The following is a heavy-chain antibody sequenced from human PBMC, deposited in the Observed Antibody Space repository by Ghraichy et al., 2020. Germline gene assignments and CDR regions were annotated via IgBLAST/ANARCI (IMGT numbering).Heavy chain of an antibody. D-gene: IGHD6-19*01. V-gene: IGHV3-49*04. CDR2: IRSKAYGGTT. Sequence: GGSLRLSCTGSGFSFGDYAMSWVRQTPGKGLEWIGFIRSKAYGGTTEYAASVKGIFTISREDSRSIAYLQMNSLNTEDTAVYYCTRTSSGSSLGPVDYWGQGTLVTVSS. J-gene: IGHJ4*02. CDR3: TRTSSGSSLGPVDY. CDR1: GFSFGDYA.